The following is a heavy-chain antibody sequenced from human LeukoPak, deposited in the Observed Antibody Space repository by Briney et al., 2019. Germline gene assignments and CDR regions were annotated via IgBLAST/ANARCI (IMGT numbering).Heavy chain of an antibody. J-gene: IGHJ4*02. Sequence: GGSLRLSCAVSGFTFSSYAMSWVRQAPGKGLEWVSAISGSGGSTYYADSVKGRFTISRDNSKNTLYLQMNSLRAEDTAVYYCAKDLYYDYVWGSYRFPYFDYWGQGTLVTVSS. CDR2: ISGSGGST. CDR1: GFTFSSYA. CDR3: AKDLYYDYVWGSYRFPYFDY. D-gene: IGHD3-16*02. V-gene: IGHV3-23*01.